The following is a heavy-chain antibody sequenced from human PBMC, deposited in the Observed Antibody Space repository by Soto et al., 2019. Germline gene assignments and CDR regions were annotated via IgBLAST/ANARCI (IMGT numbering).Heavy chain of an antibody. CDR2: TASKAESYTT. CDR1: GFTFSDHY. Sequence: GLSLRLSCAASGFTFSDHYMDWDRQAPGKGLEWVGRTASKAESYTTGYAASVKGRFTVSRDDSKSTLSLQMNSLTTEDTAVYCCGRGYCNSPSCNRAHYGLDVWGQGTTGTVAS. D-gene: IGHD2-2*02. J-gene: IGHJ6*02. V-gene: IGHV3-72*01. CDR3: GRGYCNSPSCNRAHYGLDV.